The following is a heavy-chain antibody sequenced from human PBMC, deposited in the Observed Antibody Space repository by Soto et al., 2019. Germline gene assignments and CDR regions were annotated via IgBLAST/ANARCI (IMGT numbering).Heavy chain of an antibody. V-gene: IGHV3-7*01. CDR1: GFTFSSYW. Sequence: GGSLRLSCAASGFTFSSYWVSLLRQAPGKGLEWVANIKQDGSEKYYVDSVKGRFTISRDNAKNSLYLQMNSLRAEDTAVYYCARGPTVVTIWGQGTLVTVSS. CDR2: IKQDGSEK. CDR3: ARGPTVVTI. D-gene: IGHD4-17*01. J-gene: IGHJ4*02.